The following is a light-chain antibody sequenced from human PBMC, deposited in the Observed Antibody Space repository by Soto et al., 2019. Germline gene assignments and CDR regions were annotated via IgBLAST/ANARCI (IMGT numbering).Light chain of an antibody. CDR1: QSVSST. J-gene: IGKJ1*01. CDR2: GAS. V-gene: IGKV3-15*01. CDR3: KQYNNWWT. Sequence: EIVMTQSPATLSVSPGERVALSCRASQSVSSTLAWYQQKPGQAPRLLIYGASTRAPGIPPRFSGSGSGTEFALTICSLQSDDFAVYYCKQYNNWWTFGQGTKVEIK.